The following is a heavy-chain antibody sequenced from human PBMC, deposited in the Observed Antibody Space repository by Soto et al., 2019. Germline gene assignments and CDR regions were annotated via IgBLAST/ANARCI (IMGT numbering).Heavy chain of an antibody. CDR1: GFTFSSYA. V-gene: IGHV3-23*01. CDR2: ISGSGGST. D-gene: IGHD3-22*01. CDR3: AKEVYDSGGYNDFRSYFDY. Sequence: EVQLLESGGGLVQPGGSLRLSCAASGFTFSSYAMSWVRQAPGKGLEWVSAISGSGGSTYYADSVKGRFTISRDNSKNTLYLQMNSLRAENKAVYSCAKEVYDSGGYNDFRSYFDYWGQGTLVTVSS. J-gene: IGHJ4*02.